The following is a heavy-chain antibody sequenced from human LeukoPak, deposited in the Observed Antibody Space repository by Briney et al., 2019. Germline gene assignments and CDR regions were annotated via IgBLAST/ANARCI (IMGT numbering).Heavy chain of an antibody. V-gene: IGHV4-31*03. CDR2: IYYSGTT. Sequence: SQTLSLTCTVSGDSVNSGASYWSWIRQHPGKGLEWIGYIYYSGTTYYNPSLKSRVIISVDRSQNQLSLKLNSVTAADTAVYYCARTHRSSDNYWGQGTLVTVSS. CDR1: GDSVNSGASY. CDR3: ARTHRSSDNY. D-gene: IGHD6-6*01. J-gene: IGHJ4*02.